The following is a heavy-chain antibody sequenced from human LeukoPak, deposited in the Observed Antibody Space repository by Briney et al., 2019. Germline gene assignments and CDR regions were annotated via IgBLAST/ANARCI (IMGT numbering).Heavy chain of an antibody. V-gene: IGHV3-21*01. J-gene: IGHJ3*02. Sequence: GSLRLSCAASGFTFSSYSMNWARQAPGKGLEWVSSISSSSSYIYYADSVKGRFTISRDNAKNSLYLQMNSLRAEDTAVYYCARACIAAAGSDAFDIWGQGTMVTVSS. CDR3: ARACIAAAGSDAFDI. D-gene: IGHD6-13*01. CDR1: GFTFSSYS. CDR2: ISSSSSYI.